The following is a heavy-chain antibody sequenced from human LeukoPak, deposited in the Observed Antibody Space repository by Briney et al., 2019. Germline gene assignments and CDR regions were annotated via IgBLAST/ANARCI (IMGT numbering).Heavy chain of an antibody. CDR2: IYTSGST. CDR3: ARRRPYDFWSGQDPANYYYMDV. D-gene: IGHD3-3*01. Sequence: SQTLSLTCTVSGGSISSGSYCWSWIRQPAGKGLEWIGRIYTSGSTNYNPSLKSRVTISVDTSKNQFSLKLSSVTAADTAVYYCARRRPYDFWSGQDPANYYYMDVWGKGTTVTVSS. CDR1: GGSISSGSYC. V-gene: IGHV4-61*02. J-gene: IGHJ6*03.